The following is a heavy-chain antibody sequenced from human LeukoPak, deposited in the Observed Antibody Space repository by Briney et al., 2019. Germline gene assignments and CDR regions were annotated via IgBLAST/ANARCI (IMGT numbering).Heavy chain of an antibody. CDR1: GYTFTSYG. D-gene: IGHD3-10*01. V-gene: IGHV1-18*01. CDR2: TSAYNGNT. J-gene: IGHJ5*02. Sequence: ASVKVSCKASGYTFTSYGISWVRQAPGQGLEWMGWTSAYNGNTNYAQKLQGRVTMTTDTSTSTAYMELRSLRSDDTAVYYCARGVLWFGELNWFDPWGQGTLVTVSS. CDR3: ARGVLWFGELNWFDP.